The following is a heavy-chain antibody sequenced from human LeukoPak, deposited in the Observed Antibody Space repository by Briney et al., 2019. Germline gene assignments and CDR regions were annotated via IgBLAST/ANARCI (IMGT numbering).Heavy chain of an antibody. D-gene: IGHD6-19*01. CDR2: ISCNASTI. CDR3: ARDGSDREYFDS. V-gene: IGHV3-48*03. CDR1: GFTFINYE. Sequence: PGGSLRLSCAASGFTFINYEMNWVRQAPGGGLEWVSFISCNASTIYYADSLRGRFTISRDNAKNSLYLQMNNLRAEDTAVYYCARDGSDREYFDSWGQGTLVTVSS. J-gene: IGHJ4*02.